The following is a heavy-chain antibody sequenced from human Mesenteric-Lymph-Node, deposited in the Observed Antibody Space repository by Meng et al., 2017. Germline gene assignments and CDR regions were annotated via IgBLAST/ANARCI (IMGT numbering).Heavy chain of an antibody. V-gene: IGHV4-39*07. Sequence: SETLSLTCTVSGGSISNSSYYWGWIRQSRGKGLEWIANIFHSGTTSYNPSLESRVTISTDTSKNQFSLKLTSVTASDTAVYYCARTRYYSGSGHYEFGYWGQGIAVTVSS. CDR3: ARTRYYSGSGHYEFGY. CDR2: IFHSGTT. D-gene: IGHD3-22*01. J-gene: IGHJ4*02. CDR1: GGSISNSSYY.